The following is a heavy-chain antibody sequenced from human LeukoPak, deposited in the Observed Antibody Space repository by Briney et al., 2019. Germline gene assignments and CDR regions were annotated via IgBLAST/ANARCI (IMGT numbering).Heavy chain of an antibody. J-gene: IGHJ4*02. D-gene: IGHD6-19*01. Sequence: SETLSLTCTVSGVSTTNGIYYWAWIRQPPGKGLEWIGSVHNVGSTYYNLSLRSRATMSIDTSKNQFSLRLNSVTAADTAVYYCARHAEYDSGWHFYLDHWGQGILVTVSS. CDR1: GVSTTNGIYY. V-gene: IGHV4-39*01. CDR3: ARHAEYDSGWHFYLDH. CDR2: VHNVGST.